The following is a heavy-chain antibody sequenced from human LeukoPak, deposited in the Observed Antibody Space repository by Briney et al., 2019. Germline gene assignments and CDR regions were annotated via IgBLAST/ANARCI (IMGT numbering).Heavy chain of an antibody. D-gene: IGHD1-1*01. Sequence: PSETLSLTCTVSGGSISSYYWSWIRQPPGKGLEWIGYIYYSGSTNYNPSLKSRVTISVDTSKYQFSLKLSSVTAADTAVYYCARDATTLTRGAFDIWGQGSMVTVSS. V-gene: IGHV4-59*01. J-gene: IGHJ3*02. CDR2: IYYSGST. CDR1: GGSISSYY. CDR3: ARDATTLTRGAFDI.